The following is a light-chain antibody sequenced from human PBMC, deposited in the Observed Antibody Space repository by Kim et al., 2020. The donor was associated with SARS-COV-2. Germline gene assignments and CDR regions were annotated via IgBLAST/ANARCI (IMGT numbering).Light chain of an antibody. Sequence: RGERATHACRASQNIDSNLVRYQQKPGQAPRLLVHGASTRATGIPARFSGSGSGTDFTLTISSLQSEDFAVYYCQQFKSWPATFGQGTKLEI. V-gene: IGKV3-15*01. CDR3: QQFKSWPAT. CDR1: QNIDSN. J-gene: IGKJ2*01. CDR2: GAS.